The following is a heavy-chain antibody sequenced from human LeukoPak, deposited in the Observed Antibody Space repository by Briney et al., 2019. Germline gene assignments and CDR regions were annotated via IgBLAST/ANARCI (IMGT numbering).Heavy chain of an antibody. J-gene: IGHJ4*02. CDR3: AKTRPLDSSSWSHGDY. CDR2: INADGSSA. Sequence: GGSRRLSCAASGFTLSNYWMHWVRQAPGKGLVWVSRINADGSSASYADSVKGRFTISRDNAKNTLYLQMNSLRVEDTAVYYCAKTRPLDSSSWSHGDYWGQGTLVTVSS. D-gene: IGHD6-13*01. V-gene: IGHV3-74*01. CDR1: GFTLSNYW.